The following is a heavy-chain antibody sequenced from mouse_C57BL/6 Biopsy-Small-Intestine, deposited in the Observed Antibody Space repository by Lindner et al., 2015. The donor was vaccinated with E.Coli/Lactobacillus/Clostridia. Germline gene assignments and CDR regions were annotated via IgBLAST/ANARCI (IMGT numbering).Heavy chain of an antibody. J-gene: IGHJ4*01. CDR2: IRSGGYYT. Sequence: VQLQESGGDLVKPGGSLKLSCAASGFTFSSYGMSWVRQTPDKRLEWVATIRSGGYYTYYPDSVKGRFTISRDNDKNTLYLQMSSLKSEDTAMYYCAREGRYFGNSYDAMDFWGQGTSVTVSS. CDR1: GFTFSSYG. CDR3: AREGRYFGNSYDAMDF. V-gene: IGHV5-6*01. D-gene: IGHD1-1*01.